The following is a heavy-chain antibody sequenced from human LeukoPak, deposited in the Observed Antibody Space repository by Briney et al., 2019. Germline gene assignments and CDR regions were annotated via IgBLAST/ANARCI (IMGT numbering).Heavy chain of an antibody. D-gene: IGHD4-11*01. CDR3: ARVALRPIDYSNPEFDP. CDR1: GFTFSSYS. V-gene: IGHV3-48*01. J-gene: IGHJ5*02. Sequence: GGSLRLSCAASGFTFSSYSMNWVRQAPGQGLEWVSYITSDSTTMFYADSVKGRFTASRDNAENSMYLQMNSLRAEDTAVYYCARVALRPIDYSNPEFDPWGQGTLVTVSS. CDR2: ITSDSTTM.